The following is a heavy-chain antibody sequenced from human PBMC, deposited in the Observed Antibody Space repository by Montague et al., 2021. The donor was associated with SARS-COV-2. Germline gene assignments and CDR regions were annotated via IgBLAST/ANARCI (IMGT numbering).Heavy chain of an antibody. CDR3: ARGCLSYFGAGSHCYGVDV. J-gene: IGHJ6*02. CDR2: ISDSGST. V-gene: IGHV4-59*01. CDR1: GTSITSYY. D-gene: IGHD3-10*01. Sequence: SETLSLTCSVSGTSITSYYWNWIRQPPGKGLEWIGYISDSGSTNYSPSLKSRVTTSVDTSKNQMSLKLTSVTAADTAVYYCARGCLSYFGAGSHCYGVDVWGQGTTVTVSS.